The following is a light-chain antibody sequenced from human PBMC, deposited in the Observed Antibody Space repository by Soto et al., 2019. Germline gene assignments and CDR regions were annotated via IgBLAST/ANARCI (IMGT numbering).Light chain of an antibody. CDR1: GSDIGGYNY. Sequence: QSALTQPASVSGSPGQSITISCTGTGSDIGGYNYVSWYQQHPGKAPKLMIYEVSNRPSGVSDRFSGSKSGNTASLTISGLQAEDEAEYYCSSYPSSSTLYVFGTGTKVTVL. J-gene: IGLJ1*01. V-gene: IGLV2-14*01. CDR2: EVS. CDR3: SSYPSSSTLYV.